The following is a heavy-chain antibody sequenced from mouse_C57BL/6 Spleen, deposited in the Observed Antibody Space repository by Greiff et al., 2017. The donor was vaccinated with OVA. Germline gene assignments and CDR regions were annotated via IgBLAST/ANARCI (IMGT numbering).Heavy chain of an antibody. CDR1: GYTFTSYW. V-gene: IGHV1-55*01. Sequence: QVQLQQPGAELVKPGASVKMSCKASGYTFTSYWITWVKQRPGQGLEWIGDIYPGSGSTNYNEKFKSKATLTVDTSSSTAYMQLSSLTSEDSAVYYCAREITTVVYCDYWGQGTTLTVSS. CDR3: AREITTVVYCDY. CDR2: IYPGSGST. J-gene: IGHJ2*01. D-gene: IGHD1-1*01.